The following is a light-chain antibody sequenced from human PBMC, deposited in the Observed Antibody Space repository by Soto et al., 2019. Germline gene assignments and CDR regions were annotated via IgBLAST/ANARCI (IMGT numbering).Light chain of an antibody. CDR3: CSYAGSSLV. CDR2: EVS. J-gene: IGLJ1*01. V-gene: IGLV2-23*02. Sequence: QSVLTQPASVSGSPGQSITISCTGTRSDVGSYNLVSWYQQHPGKAPKLMIYEVSKRPSGVSRRFSGSKSGNTASVTISGLQAEDEADYYCCSYAGSSLVFGTGTKVTVL. CDR1: RSDVGSYNL.